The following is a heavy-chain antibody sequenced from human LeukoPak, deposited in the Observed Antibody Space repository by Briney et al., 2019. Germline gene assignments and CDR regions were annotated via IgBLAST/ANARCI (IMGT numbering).Heavy chain of an antibody. D-gene: IGHD6-13*01. V-gene: IGHV4-39*01. CDR3: ATNIATAGYYYGMDL. Sequence: PSETLSLTCTVSGGSISSISYYWGWIRQPPGKGLEWIGSIYYSGGAYYNPSLKSRVTISVDTSKNQFSLKVSSVTAADTAAYYCATNIATAGYYYGMDLWGQGTTVTVSS. J-gene: IGHJ6*02. CDR2: IYYSGGA. CDR1: GGSISSISYY.